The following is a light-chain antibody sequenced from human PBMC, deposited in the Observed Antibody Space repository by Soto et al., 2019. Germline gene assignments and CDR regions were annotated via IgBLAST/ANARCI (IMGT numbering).Light chain of an antibody. CDR1: QSVSRSY. J-gene: IGKJ4*01. V-gene: IGKV3-20*01. CDR2: GAS. CDR3: QQYKSYPLT. Sequence: EIVLTQSPGTLSLSPGERATLSCRGSQSVSRSYLAWYQQKPGQAPRVLIYGASSRATGIPDRFSGSGSGTDFTLTISRLEPEDFATYYCQQYKSYPLTFGGGTKVDIK.